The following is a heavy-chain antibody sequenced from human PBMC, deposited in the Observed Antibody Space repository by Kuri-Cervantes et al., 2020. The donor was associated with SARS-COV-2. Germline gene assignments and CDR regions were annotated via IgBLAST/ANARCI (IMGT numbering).Heavy chain of an antibody. V-gene: IGHV1-69*06. CDR1: GDTVSSYS. CDR3: ARSTPFRRLVVISQGGAFDI. J-gene: IGHJ3*02. Sequence: SVKVSCKAIGDTVSSYSISWVRQAPGQGLEWMGGIIPLFRTTGSAQTFRGRITITADKSTNTAYMELSSLTSEDTAMYFCARSTPFRRLVVISQGGAFDIWGQGTMVTVSS. CDR2: IIPLFRTT. D-gene: IGHD3-22*01.